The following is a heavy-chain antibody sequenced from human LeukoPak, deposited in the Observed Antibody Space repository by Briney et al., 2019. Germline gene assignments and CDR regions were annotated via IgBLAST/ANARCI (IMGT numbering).Heavy chain of an antibody. V-gene: IGHV3-9*01. CDR3: AKDTGGKPTVVYGMDV. D-gene: IGHD4-23*01. CDR1: GFTFDDYA. Sequence: PGGSLRLSCAASGFTFDDYAMHWVRQAPGKGLEWVSGISWNSGSIGYADSVKGRFTISRDNAKNSLYLQMNSLRAEDTALYYCAKDTGGKPTVVYGMDVWGQGTTVTVSS. J-gene: IGHJ6*02. CDR2: ISWNSGSI.